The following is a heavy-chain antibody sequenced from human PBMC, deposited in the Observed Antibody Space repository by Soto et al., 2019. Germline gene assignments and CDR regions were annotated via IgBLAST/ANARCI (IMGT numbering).Heavy chain of an antibody. CDR2: INHSGST. J-gene: IGHJ5*02. CDR3: ARAYDYSSNWFDP. CDR1: GGSFSGYY. D-gene: IGHD4-4*01. Sequence: SETLSLTCAVYGGSFSGYYWSWIRQPPGKGLEWIGEINHSGSTNCNPSLKSRVTISVDKSKNQFSLKLSSVTAADTAVYYCARAYDYSSNWFDPWGQGTLVTVSS. V-gene: IGHV4-34*01.